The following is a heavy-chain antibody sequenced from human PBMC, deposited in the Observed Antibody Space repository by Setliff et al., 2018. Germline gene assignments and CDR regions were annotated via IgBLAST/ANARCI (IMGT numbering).Heavy chain of an antibody. D-gene: IGHD3-3*01. CDR2: INPDSGAT. Sequence: GASVKVSCKASGYTFTGPYMHWVRQAPGQGLEWIGWINPDSGATNFAQKFQGRVTMTGDTSTTTAYMDLNSLRSDDTATYFCARDRDVSTIFGVVIPAASGLGYWGQGTLVTVSS. V-gene: IGHV1-2*02. J-gene: IGHJ4*02. CDR1: GYTFTGPY. CDR3: ARDRDVSTIFGVVIPAASGLGY.